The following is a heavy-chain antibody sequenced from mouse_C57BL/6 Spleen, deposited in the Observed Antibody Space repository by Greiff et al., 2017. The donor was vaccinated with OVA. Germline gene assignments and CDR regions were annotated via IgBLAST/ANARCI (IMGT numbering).Heavy chain of an antibody. CDR2: ISSGSSTI. V-gene: IGHV5-17*01. Sequence: DVKLVESGGGLVKPGGSLKLSCAASGFTFSDYGMHWVRQAPEKGLEWVAYISSGSSTIYYADTVKGRFTISRDNAKNTLFLQMTSLRSEDTAMYYCARGGRSAWFAYWGQGTLVTVSA. CDR3: ARGGRSAWFAY. CDR1: GFTFSDYG. J-gene: IGHJ3*01.